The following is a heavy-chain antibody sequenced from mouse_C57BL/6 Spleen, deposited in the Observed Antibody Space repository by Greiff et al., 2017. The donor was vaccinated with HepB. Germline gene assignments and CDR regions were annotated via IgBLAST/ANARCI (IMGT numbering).Heavy chain of an antibody. V-gene: IGHV1-82*01. CDR1: GYAFSSSW. J-gene: IGHJ2*01. Sequence: LVEPGPELVKPGASVKISCKASGYAFSSSWMNWVKQRPGKGLEWIGRIYPGDGDTNYNGKFKGKATLTADKSSSTAYMQLSSLTSEDSAVYFCSRSSVDYGSRGDYYYDYWGQGTTLTVSS. CDR3: SRSSVDYGSRGDYYYDY. CDR2: IYPGDGDT. D-gene: IGHD1-1*01.